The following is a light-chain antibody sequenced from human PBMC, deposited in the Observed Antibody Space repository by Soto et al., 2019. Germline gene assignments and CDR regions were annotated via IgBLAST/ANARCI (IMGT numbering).Light chain of an antibody. V-gene: IGKV1-5*01. Sequence: DIQMTQSPSTLSASVGDRVTITCRASQSISSWLAWYQQRQGKAPKLLIYDASSLESGVTSRFSGSGSGTEFALTISSLQPDDFATYYCQQYKNFLTFGQGTKVEIK. CDR1: QSISSW. J-gene: IGKJ1*01. CDR2: DAS. CDR3: QQYKNFLT.